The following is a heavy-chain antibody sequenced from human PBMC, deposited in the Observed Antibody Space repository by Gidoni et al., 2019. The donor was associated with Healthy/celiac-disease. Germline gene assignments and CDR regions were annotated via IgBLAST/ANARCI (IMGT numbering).Heavy chain of an antibody. D-gene: IGHD3-10*01. CDR2: MNPNSGNT. Sequence: QVQLVQSGAEVKKPGASVKVSCKASGYTFTSYDINWVRQATGQGLEWMGWMNPNSGNTGYAQKFQGRVTMTRNTSISTAYMELSSLRSEDTAVYYCARGHLSRVTMVRGVTRRYYYYYMDVWGKGTTVTVSS. CDR3: ARGHLSRVTMVRGVTRRYYYYYMDV. CDR1: GYTFTSYD. J-gene: IGHJ6*03. V-gene: IGHV1-8*01.